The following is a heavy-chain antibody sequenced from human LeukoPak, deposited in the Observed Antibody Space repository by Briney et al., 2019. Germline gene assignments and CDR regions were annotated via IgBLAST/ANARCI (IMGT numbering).Heavy chain of an antibody. CDR1: GLTFSTYA. Sequence: LTGGSLRLSCAASGLTFSTYAMTWVRQAPGKGLEWVSSISGSGETTYYADSVKGRFTISRDNSRNILYLQMNGLRPEDTAVYFCAKDWGPEFASGSSYLDSWGQGILVTVSS. J-gene: IGHJ4*02. D-gene: IGHD3-10*01. V-gene: IGHV3-23*01. CDR2: ISGSGETT. CDR3: AKDWGPEFASGSSYLDS.